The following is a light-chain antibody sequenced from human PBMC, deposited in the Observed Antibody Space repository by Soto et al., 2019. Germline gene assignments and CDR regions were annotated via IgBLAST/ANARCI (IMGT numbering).Light chain of an antibody. CDR1: QSISSY. CDR2: AAS. J-gene: IGKJ1*01. V-gene: IGKV1-39*01. CDR3: QHYNSYSEA. Sequence: IQLTQSPSSLSATVGDRVTITCRASQSISSYLNWYQQKPGKAPKLLIYAASSLQSGVPSRFSGSGSGTEFTLTISSLQPDDFATYYCQHYNSYSEAFGQGTKVDIK.